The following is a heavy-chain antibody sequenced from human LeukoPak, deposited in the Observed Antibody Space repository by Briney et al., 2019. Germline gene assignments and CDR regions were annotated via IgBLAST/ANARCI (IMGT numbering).Heavy chain of an antibody. Sequence: GGSRRLSCVGSGLNFNTYDLTWVRQAPGKGLEWVALFGTRHTHIFYADSVEGRFAISRDNSKNTVYLQMNSLRVEDAAVYYCAARLPLYGMDVWGQGTTVTVSS. CDR3: AARLPLYGMDV. V-gene: IGHV3-23*01. CDR2: FGTRHTHI. J-gene: IGHJ6*02. D-gene: IGHD2-21*02. CDR1: GLNFNTYD.